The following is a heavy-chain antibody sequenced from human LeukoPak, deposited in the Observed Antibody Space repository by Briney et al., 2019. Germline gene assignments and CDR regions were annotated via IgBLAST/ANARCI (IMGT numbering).Heavy chain of an antibody. CDR2: ISSTSGST. Sequence: PSGTLSLTCAVSGGSITYLSWIRQPAGKGLEWIGRISSTSGSTNYNGSLESRVFMSLDTSKTLFSLQLTPVTAADTAVYYCANDHGTDGPRGLSRYFDYWGQGILVTVSS. J-gene: IGHJ4*02. D-gene: IGHD2-8*01. V-gene: IGHV4-4*07. CDR3: ANDHGTDGPRGLSRYFDY. CDR1: GGSITY.